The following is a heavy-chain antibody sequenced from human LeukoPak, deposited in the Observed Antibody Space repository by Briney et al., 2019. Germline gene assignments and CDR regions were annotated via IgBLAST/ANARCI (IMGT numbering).Heavy chain of an antibody. V-gene: IGHV3-53*01. J-gene: IGHJ4*02. CDR1: GCTVITND. D-gene: IGHD1-14*01. CDR2: LYSDGNT. CDR3: ARGVEPLADNTLAY. Sequence: GGSLRLSCAASGCTVITNDMTWVRQARGKGLEWVSVLYSDGNTKYADSVQGRFTISRDNSQTTLYLEMNSLSPDDTDVYYCARGVEPLADNTLAYWGQGTLVTVSS.